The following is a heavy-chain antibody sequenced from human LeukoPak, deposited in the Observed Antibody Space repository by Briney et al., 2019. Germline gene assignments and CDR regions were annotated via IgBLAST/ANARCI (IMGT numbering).Heavy chain of an antibody. CDR1: GDTFSGYA. V-gene: IGHV1-69*13. J-gene: IGHJ6*03. CDR3: ARDGCSSSSCYSYYYYYYMDV. D-gene: IGHD2-2*01. CDR2: IIAMFGTP. Sequence: ASVKVSCKASGDTFSGYAFSWVRQAPGQGLEWMGGIIAMFGTPNYPQRFQGRVTITADESARTAYMELSSLRSEDTAVYYCARDGCSSSSCYSYYYYYYMDVWGKGTTVTVSS.